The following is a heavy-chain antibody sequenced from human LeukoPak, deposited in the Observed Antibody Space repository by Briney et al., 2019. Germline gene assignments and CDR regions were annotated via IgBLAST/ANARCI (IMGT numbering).Heavy chain of an antibody. CDR2: ISSSSSYI. CDR3: ARGFADIVVVVAATIGY. J-gene: IGHJ4*02. D-gene: IGHD2-15*01. Sequence: GGSLRLSCAASGFTFSSYSMNWVRQAPGKGLEWVSSISSSSSYIYYADSVKGRFTISRDNAKNSLYLQMNSLRAEDTAVYYCARGFADIVVVVAATIGYWGQGTLVTVSS. CDR1: GFTFSSYS. V-gene: IGHV3-21*01.